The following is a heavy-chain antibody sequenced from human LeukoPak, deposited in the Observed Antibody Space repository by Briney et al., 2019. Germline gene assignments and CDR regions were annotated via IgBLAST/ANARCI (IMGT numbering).Heavy chain of an antibody. CDR1: GFTFSSYG. CDR2: ISGSGGST. J-gene: IGHJ4*02. V-gene: IGHV3-23*01. CDR3: AKDEFGELPPSD. Sequence: GGSLRLSCAASGFTFSSYGMSWVRQAPGKGLERVSAISGSGGSTYYADSVKGRFTISRDNSKNTLYLQMNSLRAEDTAVYYCAKDEFGELPPSDWGQGTLVTVSS. D-gene: IGHD3-10*01.